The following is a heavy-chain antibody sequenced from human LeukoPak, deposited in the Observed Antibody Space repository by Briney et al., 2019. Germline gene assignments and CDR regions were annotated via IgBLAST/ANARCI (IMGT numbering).Heavy chain of an antibody. CDR1: GGSINSYY. V-gene: IGHV4-59*01. D-gene: IGHD3-22*01. Sequence: PSESLSLTCTVSGGSINSYYWSWIRQPPGKGLEWIGYIYYSGNTNYNPSLKSRVSISIDTSKNQLSLQLSSVTAADTAVYYCARDRDSSGLRDFDLWGRGTLVTVSA. CDR3: ARDRDSSGLRDFDL. J-gene: IGHJ2*01. CDR2: IYYSGNT.